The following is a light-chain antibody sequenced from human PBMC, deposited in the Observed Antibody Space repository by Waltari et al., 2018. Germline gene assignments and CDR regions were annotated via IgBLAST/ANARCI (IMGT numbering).Light chain of an antibody. Sequence: QSALTQPASVSGSPGQSITIPCTGTSSDIGTYNYASWYQQHPGRAPKLIIYDVSKRPSGVSIRFSGSKSDNTASLTISGLQAEDEADYYCSSYTRVSASVVFGGGTKLTVL. V-gene: IGLV2-14*03. J-gene: IGLJ3*02. CDR2: DVS. CDR3: SSYTRVSASVV. CDR1: SSDIGTYNY.